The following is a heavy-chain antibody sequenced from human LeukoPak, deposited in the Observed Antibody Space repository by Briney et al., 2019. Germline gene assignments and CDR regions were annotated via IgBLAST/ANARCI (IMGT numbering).Heavy chain of an antibody. CDR3: ARDVGDYGDYRFDY. V-gene: IGHV1-18*01. CDR1: GYTFTSYG. Sequence: HWASVNVSCKASGYTFTSYGISWVRQAPGQGLEWMGWISAYNGNTNYAQKLQGRVTMTTDTSTSTAYMELRSLRSDDTAVYYCARDVGDYGDYRFDYWGQGTLVTVSS. J-gene: IGHJ4*02. CDR2: ISAYNGNT. D-gene: IGHD4-17*01.